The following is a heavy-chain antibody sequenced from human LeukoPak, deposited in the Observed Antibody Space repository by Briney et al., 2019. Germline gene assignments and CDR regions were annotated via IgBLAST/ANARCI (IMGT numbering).Heavy chain of an antibody. CDR2: IYTSGST. Sequence: SETLSLTCTVSGGSISSYYWSWIRQPPGKGLEWIGYIYTSGSTNYNPSLKSRVTISVDTSKNQFSLKLSSVTAADTAAYYCARSRYSSSFNPCDYWGQGTLVTVS. J-gene: IGHJ4*02. V-gene: IGHV4-4*09. CDR3: ARSRYSSSFNPCDY. CDR1: GGSISSYY. D-gene: IGHD6-13*01.